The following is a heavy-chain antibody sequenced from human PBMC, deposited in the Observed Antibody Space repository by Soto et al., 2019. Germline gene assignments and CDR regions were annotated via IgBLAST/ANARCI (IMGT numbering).Heavy chain of an antibody. V-gene: IGHV1-2*02. CDR2: MNPNSGDT. Sequence: QVQLVQSGAEVKKPGASVTVSCKASGYRFSDYYLHWVRQAPGQGPEWMGWMNPNSGDTKYAQKFTGRVPMTRDTSVRTAFMELNWLKSDDTAVYYCARESGGATATLDYYYFYMDVWGIGTTVTVSS. CDR1: GYRFSDYY. D-gene: IGHD5-12*01. J-gene: IGHJ6*03. CDR3: ARESGGATATLDYYYFYMDV.